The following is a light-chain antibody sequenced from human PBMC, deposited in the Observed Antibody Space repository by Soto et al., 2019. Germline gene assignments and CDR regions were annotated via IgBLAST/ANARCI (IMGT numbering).Light chain of an antibody. CDR2: AAS. J-gene: IGKJ1*01. CDR1: QHIGNY. V-gene: IGKV1-6*01. Sequence: AIQMTQSPSSLSASVGDRVTITCRASQHIGNYLSWYQQKPGKAPKVVIHAASSLQSGVPSRFSGSGSGTDCTLTISSLLSEDFAVYYCLQYNNWPRTFGQGTKVDIK. CDR3: LQYNNWPRT.